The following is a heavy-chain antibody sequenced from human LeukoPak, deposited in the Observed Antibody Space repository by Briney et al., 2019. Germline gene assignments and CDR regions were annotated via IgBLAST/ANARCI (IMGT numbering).Heavy chain of an antibody. CDR2: LRDDGSKI. Sequence: GGSLRLSCAASGFMLSSYGIHWVSLAPGKGLEWVAFLRDDGSKIYYADSVKGRFTISRDKPKNTLYLQMNSLRTEDTAVYYCARGAARSHYYYMDVWGKGTTVTISS. V-gene: IGHV3-30*02. CDR1: GFMLSSYG. J-gene: IGHJ6*03. CDR3: ARGAARSHYYYMDV. D-gene: IGHD6-13*01.